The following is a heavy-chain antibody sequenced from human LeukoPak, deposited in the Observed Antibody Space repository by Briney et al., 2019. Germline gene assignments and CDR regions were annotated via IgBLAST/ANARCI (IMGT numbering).Heavy chain of an antibody. D-gene: IGHD3-3*01. Sequence: SETLSLTCAVYGGSFSGYYWNWIRQPPGKGLEWIGEINHSGSTNYNPSLKSRVTISVDTSKNQFSLKLSSVTAADTAVYYCARGYYDFWSGYFPLDPWGQGTLVTVSS. V-gene: IGHV4-34*01. CDR3: ARGYYDFWSGYFPLDP. CDR2: INHSGST. J-gene: IGHJ5*02. CDR1: GGSFSGYY.